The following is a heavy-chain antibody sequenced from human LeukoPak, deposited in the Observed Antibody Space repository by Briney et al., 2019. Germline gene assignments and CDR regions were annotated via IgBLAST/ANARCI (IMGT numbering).Heavy chain of an antibody. CDR2: IYYSGST. V-gene: IGHV4-59*01. Sequence: SETLSLTCTVSGGSFSSYYWSWIRQPPGKGLEWIGYIYYSGSTNYNPSLKSRVTISVDTSKGQFSLKVSSVTAADTAVYYCASSTPTAHFDYWGQGTLVTVSS. J-gene: IGHJ4*02. CDR1: GGSFSSYY. CDR3: ASSTPTAHFDY. D-gene: IGHD4-11*01.